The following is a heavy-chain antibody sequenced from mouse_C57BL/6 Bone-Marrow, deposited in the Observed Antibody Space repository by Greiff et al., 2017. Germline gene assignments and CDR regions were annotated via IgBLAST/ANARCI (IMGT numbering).Heavy chain of an antibody. V-gene: IGHV5-17*01. CDR3: ARRRLRRLAMDY. J-gene: IGHJ4*01. Sequence: EVKLMESGGGLVKPGGSLKLSCAASGFTFSDYGMHWVRQAPEKGLEWVAYISSGSSTIYYADTVKGRFIISRDNAKNTLFLQMTSLRSEDTAMYYCARRRLRRLAMDYWGQGTSVTVSS. CDR2: ISSGSSTI. CDR1: GFTFSDYG. D-gene: IGHD2-4*01.